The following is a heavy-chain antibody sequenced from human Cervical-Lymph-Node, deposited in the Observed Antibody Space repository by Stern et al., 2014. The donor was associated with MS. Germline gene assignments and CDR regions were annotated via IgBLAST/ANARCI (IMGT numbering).Heavy chain of an antibody. D-gene: IGHD4-17*01. Sequence: VQLVESGAEVKKPGSSVKVSCKASGGTFSNYVISWVRQAPGQGLEWMGGIIPILGTANYAQKFQGIATITADEATSTAYMELSSLRSDDTAVFYCATANYGAAHFDYWGQGTLVTVSS. CDR2: IIPILGTA. CDR1: GGTFSNYV. CDR3: ATANYGAAHFDY. V-gene: IGHV1-69*01. J-gene: IGHJ4*02.